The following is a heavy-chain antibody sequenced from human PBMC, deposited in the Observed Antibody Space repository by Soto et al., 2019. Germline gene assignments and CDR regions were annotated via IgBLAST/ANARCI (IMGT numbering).Heavy chain of an antibody. CDR3: AHRSSDYDSSGLGFDY. J-gene: IGHJ4*02. V-gene: IGHV2-5*02. Sequence: QITLKESGPTLVKPTQTLTLTCTFSGFSLSTTGLGVGWIRQPPGKALEWLGLIYWDDDKRYSPSLESRLTIPKDTSENQVVLRMTNMDPVDTATYYCAHRSSDYDSSGLGFDYWGQGTLVTVSS. D-gene: IGHD3-22*01. CDR2: IYWDDDK. CDR1: GFSLSTTGLG.